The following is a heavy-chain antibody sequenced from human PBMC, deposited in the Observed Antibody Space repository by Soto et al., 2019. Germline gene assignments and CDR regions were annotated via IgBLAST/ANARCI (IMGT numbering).Heavy chain of an antibody. D-gene: IGHD3-22*01. J-gene: IGHJ4*02. Sequence: QVQLVESGGGVVQPGRSLRLSCAASGFTFSSYGMHWVRQAPGKGLEWVAVISYDGSNKYYADSVKGRFTISRDNSKNTLYLQMNSLRAEDTDVYYCAKGAASSGYYNFDYWGQGTLVTVSS. V-gene: IGHV3-30*18. CDR2: ISYDGSNK. CDR3: AKGAASSGYYNFDY. CDR1: GFTFSSYG.